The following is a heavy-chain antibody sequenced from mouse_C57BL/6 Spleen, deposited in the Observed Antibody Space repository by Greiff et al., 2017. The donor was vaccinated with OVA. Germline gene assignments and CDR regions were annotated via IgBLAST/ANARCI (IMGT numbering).Heavy chain of an antibody. Sequence: VQLQQSGPELVKPGASVKISCKASGYTFTDYYMNWVKQSHGKSLEWIGDINPNNGGTSYNQKFKGKATLTVDKSSSTAYMELRSLTSEDSAVYYCARGTFLAYWGQGTLVTVSA. CDR1: GYTFTDYY. D-gene: IGHD3-3*01. CDR2: INPNNGGT. V-gene: IGHV1-26*01. J-gene: IGHJ3*01. CDR3: ARGTFLAY.